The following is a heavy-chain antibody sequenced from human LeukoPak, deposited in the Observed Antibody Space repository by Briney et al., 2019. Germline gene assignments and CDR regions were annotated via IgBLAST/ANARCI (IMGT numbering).Heavy chain of an antibody. D-gene: IGHD6-13*01. CDR3: AKGIAAARMYYFDY. CDR2: ISYGSDYM. Sequence: YPGGSLRLSCVASGFTFSSNAIDWVRQAPGKGLQWVAAISYGSDYMHCADSVKGRFTISRDNAKNSVYLQMNSLRAEDTALYYCAKGIAAARMYYFDYWGQGTLVTVSS. J-gene: IGHJ4*02. CDR1: GFTFSSNA. V-gene: IGHV3-21*04.